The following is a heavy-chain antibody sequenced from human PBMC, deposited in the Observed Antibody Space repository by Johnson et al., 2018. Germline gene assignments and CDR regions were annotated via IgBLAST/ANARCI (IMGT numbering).Heavy chain of an antibody. D-gene: IGHD5-18*01. J-gene: IGHJ6*03. Sequence: VQLQESGGGLVQPGGSLKLSCAASGFSFSGSPMHWVRQASGKGLEWVGRIRSKANNYAIAYGASAKGRFTLSRDDSKNTANLQMNSLKTEDTAVYYCAKATDTAMVTLYYYYYYMDVWGKGTTVTVSS. CDR3: AKATDTAMVTLYYYYYYMDV. CDR1: GFSFSGSP. CDR2: IRSKANNYAI. V-gene: IGHV3-73*02.